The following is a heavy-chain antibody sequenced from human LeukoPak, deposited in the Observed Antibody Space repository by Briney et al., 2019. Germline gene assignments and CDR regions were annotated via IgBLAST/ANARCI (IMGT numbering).Heavy chain of an antibody. CDR2: IIPIFGTA. CDR3: ARDTSQGTNWFDP. D-gene: IGHD2-2*01. Sequence: SVKVSCKASGGTFSSYAITWVRQAPGQGLEWMGGIIPIFGTANYAQKFQGRVTITADKSTSTAYMELSSLRSEDTAVYYCARDTSQGTNWFDPWGQGTLVTVSS. J-gene: IGHJ5*02. CDR1: GGTFSSYA. V-gene: IGHV1-69*06.